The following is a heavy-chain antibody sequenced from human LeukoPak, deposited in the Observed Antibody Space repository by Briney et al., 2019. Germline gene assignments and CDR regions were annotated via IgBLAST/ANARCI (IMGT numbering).Heavy chain of an antibody. CDR1: GFTFSGHW. Sequence: GGSLRLSCAASGFTFSGHWMTWLRQAPGKGLEWVANIKEDGSKKNYVDSVKGRFTISRDNAKDSLYLQMSNLRAEDTAVYFCARGGGLDVWGQGATVTVSS. CDR3: ARGGGLDV. J-gene: IGHJ6*02. CDR2: IKEDGSKK. D-gene: IGHD3-16*01. V-gene: IGHV3-7*03.